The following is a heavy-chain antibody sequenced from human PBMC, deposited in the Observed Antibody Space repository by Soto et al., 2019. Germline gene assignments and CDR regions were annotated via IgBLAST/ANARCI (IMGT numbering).Heavy chain of an antibody. D-gene: IGHD3-10*01. CDR3: ARGVFGGTSYSGGWYFFDF. CDR2: INAGGRA. CDR1: GGSFSDYT. J-gene: IGHJ4*02. V-gene: IGHV4-34*02. Sequence: QVQLQQWGAGLLKHSETLSLTCAVHGGSFSDYTCTWIRQSPGKGLERIGQINAGGRANYNPSLKWRVTISVGASNNEFFLDLTSVTAADTAVYYCARGVFGGTSYSGGWYFFDFWGQGTLVTVSS.